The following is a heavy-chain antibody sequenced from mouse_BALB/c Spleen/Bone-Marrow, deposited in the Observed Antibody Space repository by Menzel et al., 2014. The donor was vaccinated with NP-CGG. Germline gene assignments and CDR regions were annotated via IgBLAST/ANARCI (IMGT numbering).Heavy chain of an antibody. CDR3: ASYGNYGWFAY. D-gene: IGHD2-1*01. CDR1: GYAFTSYN. Sequence: VQLQQSGPELVKPGASVKVSCKASGYAFTSYNMYWVKQSHGKSLGWIGYIDPYNGGTNYYQKFKGKATLTVDKSSSTAYMHLNSLTSEDSAVYYCASYGNYGWFAYWGQGTLVTVSA. V-gene: IGHV1S135*01. J-gene: IGHJ3*01. CDR2: IDPYNGGT.